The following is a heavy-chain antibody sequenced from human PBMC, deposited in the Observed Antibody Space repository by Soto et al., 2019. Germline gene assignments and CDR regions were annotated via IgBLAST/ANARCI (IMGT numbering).Heavy chain of an antibody. V-gene: IGHV1-3*01. CDR1: GYTFTSYA. CDR3: ARACIVATISVWSVRNWFDP. J-gene: IGHJ5*02. Sequence: QVQLVQSGAEVKKPGASVKVSCKASGYTFTSYAMHWVRQAPGQRLEWMGWINAGNGNTKYSQKSEGRVTITRDPSASTAYMELSSLRSEDTAVYYCARACIVATISVWSVRNWFDPWGQGTLVTVSS. D-gene: IGHD5-12*01. CDR2: INAGNGNT.